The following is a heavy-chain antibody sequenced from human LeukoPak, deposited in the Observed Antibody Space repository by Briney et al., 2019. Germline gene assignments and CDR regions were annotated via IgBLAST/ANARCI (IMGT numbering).Heavy chain of an antibody. CDR3: ARVSSSWYYFDY. CDR1: GGTFISYA. CDR2: IIPIFGTA. D-gene: IGHD6-13*01. J-gene: IGHJ4*02. V-gene: IGHV1-69*13. Sequence: SVKVSCKASGGTFISYAISWVRQAPGQGLEWMGGIIPIFGTANYAQKFQGRVTITADESTSTAYMELSSLRSEDTAVYYCARVSSSWYYFDYWGQGTLVTVSS.